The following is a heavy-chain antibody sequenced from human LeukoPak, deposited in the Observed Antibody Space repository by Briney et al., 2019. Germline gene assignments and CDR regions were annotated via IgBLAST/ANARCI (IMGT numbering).Heavy chain of an antibody. D-gene: IGHD2-15*01. CDR1: GGSISSRNYY. CDR3: AREGSGYCSEGSCYLPYMDV. V-gene: IGHV4-39*07. Sequence: PSETLSLTCTVSGGSISSRNYYWGWIRQPPGKGLEWNGIIYYSGTSYYNPSLKSRVTISVDTSKNQFSLRLTSVTAADTAVYYCAREGSGYCSEGSCYLPYMDVWGKGTTVTVSS. J-gene: IGHJ6*03. CDR2: IYYSGTS.